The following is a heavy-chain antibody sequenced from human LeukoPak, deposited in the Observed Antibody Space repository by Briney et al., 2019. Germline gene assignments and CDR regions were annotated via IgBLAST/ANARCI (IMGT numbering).Heavy chain of an antibody. CDR3: ARRKRSGCSSTSCLLNWFDP. CDR1: GGSFSGYY. D-gene: IGHD2-2*01. Sequence: SETLSLTCAVYGGSFSGYYWSWIRQPQPQGMEWIGKINHSGSTNYNPSLKSRVTISVDTSKNQFSLKLSSVTAADTAVYYCARRKRSGCSSTSCLLNWFDPWGQGTLVTVSS. J-gene: IGHJ5*02. CDR2: INHSGST. V-gene: IGHV4-34*01.